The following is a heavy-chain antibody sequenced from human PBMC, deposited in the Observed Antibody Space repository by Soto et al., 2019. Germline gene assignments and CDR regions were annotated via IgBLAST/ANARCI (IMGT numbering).Heavy chain of an antibody. J-gene: IGHJ3*02. V-gene: IGHV3-15*07. D-gene: IGHD4-17*01. CDR3: TTADRHDYGDSGCDAFDI. Sequence: EVQLVESGGGLVKPGGSLRLSCAASGFTFSNAWMNWVRQAPGKGLEWVGRIKSKTDGGTTDYAAPVKGRFTISRDDSKNTLYLQMNRLKTLDTAVYDCTTADRHDYGDSGCDAFDIWGQGTMVTVSS. CDR2: IKSKTDGGTT. CDR1: GFTFSNAW.